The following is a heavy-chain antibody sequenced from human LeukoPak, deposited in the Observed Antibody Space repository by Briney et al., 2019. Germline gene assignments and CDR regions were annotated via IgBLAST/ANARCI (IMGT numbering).Heavy chain of an antibody. J-gene: IGHJ4*02. Sequence: PGGSLRLSCAASGFTFSSYDMHWVRQAPGKGLEWVAVTRYDGSNNYYADSVKGRFTISRDNSKNTLYLQMNSLRPEDTAVYYCARTLIAVAGVFDYWGQGTLVTVSS. V-gene: IGHV3-30*02. CDR2: TRYDGSNN. CDR1: GFTFSSYD. CDR3: ARTLIAVAGVFDY. D-gene: IGHD6-19*01.